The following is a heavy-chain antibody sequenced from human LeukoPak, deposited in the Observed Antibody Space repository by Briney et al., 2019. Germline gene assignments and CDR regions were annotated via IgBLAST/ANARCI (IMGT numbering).Heavy chain of an antibody. Sequence: SETLSLTCAVYGGSFSGYYWSWIRQPPGKGLEWIGEINHSGSTNYNPSLKSRVTISVDTSKNQFSLKLSSVTAADTALYYCARDESGGLLSPGEDGDFLDYWGQGTLVTVSS. D-gene: IGHD3-10*01. J-gene: IGHJ4*02. CDR1: GGSFSGYY. CDR2: INHSGST. V-gene: IGHV4-34*01. CDR3: ARDESGGLLSPGEDGDFLDY.